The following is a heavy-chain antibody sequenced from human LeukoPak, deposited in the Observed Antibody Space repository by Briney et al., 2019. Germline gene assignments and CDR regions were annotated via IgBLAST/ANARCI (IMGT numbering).Heavy chain of an antibody. CDR2: IRSKADSYAT. Sequence: GGSLRLSCAASGFTFSGSAMHWVRQASGKGLEWVGRIRSKADSYATAYAASGKGRFTISRDDSKNTAYLQMNSLKTEDTAVYYCTRVPGRAVAGTPWGQGTLVTVSS. CDR1: GFTFSGSA. CDR3: TRVPGRAVAGTP. V-gene: IGHV3-73*01. J-gene: IGHJ5*02. D-gene: IGHD6-19*01.